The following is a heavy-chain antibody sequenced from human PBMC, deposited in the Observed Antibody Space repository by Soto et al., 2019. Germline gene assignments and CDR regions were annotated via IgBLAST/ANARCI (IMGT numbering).Heavy chain of an antibody. CDR3: ARDLRAGYSSSWPEEEYNWFDP. CDR1: GGSISSGGYY. J-gene: IGHJ5*02. V-gene: IGHV4-31*03. Sequence: PSETLSLTCTVSGGSISSGGYYWSWIRQHPGKGLEWIGYIYYSGSTYYNPSLKSRVTISVDTSKNQFSLKLSSVTAADTAVYYCARDLRAGYSSSWPEEEYNWFDPWGQGTLVTVSS. D-gene: IGHD6-13*01. CDR2: IYYSGST.